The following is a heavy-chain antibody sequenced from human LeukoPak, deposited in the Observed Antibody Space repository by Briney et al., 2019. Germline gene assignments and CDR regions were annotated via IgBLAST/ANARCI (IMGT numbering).Heavy chain of an antibody. CDR1: GFTFEDYA. Sequence: GGSRRLSCAASGFTFEDYAMHWVRQAPGKGLEWVSGISWNSGSIGYADSVKGRFTISRDNAKDSLYLQMNSLRAEDMALYYCAKSRDYYDSSGYDGGLDYWGQGTLVTVS. V-gene: IGHV3-9*03. CDR3: AKSRDYYDSSGYDGGLDY. D-gene: IGHD3-22*01. CDR2: ISWNSGSI. J-gene: IGHJ4*02.